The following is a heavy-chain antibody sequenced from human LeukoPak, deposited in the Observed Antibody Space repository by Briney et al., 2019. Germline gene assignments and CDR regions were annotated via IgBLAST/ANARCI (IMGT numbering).Heavy chain of an antibody. CDR3: ATHPATWDIVVVPAAIVDY. CDR2: ISYDGSNK. V-gene: IGHV3-30-3*01. D-gene: IGHD2-2*02. CDR1: GFTFSSYA. Sequence: GGSLRLSCAASGFTFSSYAMHWVRQAPGKGLEWVAVISYDGSNKYYADSVKGRLTTSRDNSKNTLYLQMNSLRAEDTAVYYCATHPATWDIVVVPAAIVDYWGQGTLVTVSS. J-gene: IGHJ4*02.